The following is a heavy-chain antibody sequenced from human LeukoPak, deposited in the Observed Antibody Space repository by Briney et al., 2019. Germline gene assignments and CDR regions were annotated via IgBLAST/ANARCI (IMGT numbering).Heavy chain of an antibody. CDR1: DGSISSYY. J-gene: IGHJ4*02. CDR3: ASNDYVWGSQL. V-gene: IGHV4-59*08. CDR2: IHYSGST. Sequence: SETLSLTCTVFDGSISSYYWSWIRQPPGKGLEWIGYIHYSGSTNYNPSLKSRVTISVDTSKNQFSLKLSSVTAADTAVYYCASNDYVWGSQLWGQGTLVTVSS. D-gene: IGHD3-16*01.